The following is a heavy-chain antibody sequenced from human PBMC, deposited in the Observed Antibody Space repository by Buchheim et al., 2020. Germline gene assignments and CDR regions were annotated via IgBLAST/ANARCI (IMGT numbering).Heavy chain of an antibody. V-gene: IGHV3-30*18. CDR1: GFTFSSYG. Sequence: QVQLVESGGGVVQPGRSLRLSCAASGFTFSSYGMHWVRQAPGKGLEWVAVISYDGSNKYYADSVKGRFTTSRDNSKNTLYLQMNSLRAEDTAVYYCAKEIGYCSSTSCSIYYYYMDVWGKGTT. D-gene: IGHD2-2*01. CDR3: AKEIGYCSSTSCSIYYYYMDV. CDR2: ISYDGSNK. J-gene: IGHJ6*03.